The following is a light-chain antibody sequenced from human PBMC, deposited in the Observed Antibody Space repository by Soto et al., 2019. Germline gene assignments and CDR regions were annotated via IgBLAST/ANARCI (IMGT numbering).Light chain of an antibody. CDR1: LSVSTY. J-gene: IGKJ4*01. Sequence: EVVLTQSPATLSLSPGGSATLSCRASLSVSTYLAWYQQKPGQALRLLISDVSKRAAGVPARFSGSGSGTDVTLTISSLEPEYFAVYYCHQRSNWPLTFGGGTKLEI. CDR2: DVS. V-gene: IGKV3-11*01. CDR3: HQRSNWPLT.